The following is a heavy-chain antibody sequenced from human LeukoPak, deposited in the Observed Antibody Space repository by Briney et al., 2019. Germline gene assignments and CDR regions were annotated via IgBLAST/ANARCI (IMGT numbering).Heavy chain of an antibody. V-gene: IGHV4-34*01. Sequence: SETLSLTCAVYGGSFSGYYWSWIRQPPGKGLEWIGEINHSGSTNYNPSLKSRVTISVDTSKNQFSLKLSSVTAADTAVYYCARASPGYSYGYGAFDIWGQGTMVTVSS. CDR1: GGSFSGYY. D-gene: IGHD5-18*01. J-gene: IGHJ3*02. CDR2: INHSGST. CDR3: ARASPGYSYGYGAFDI.